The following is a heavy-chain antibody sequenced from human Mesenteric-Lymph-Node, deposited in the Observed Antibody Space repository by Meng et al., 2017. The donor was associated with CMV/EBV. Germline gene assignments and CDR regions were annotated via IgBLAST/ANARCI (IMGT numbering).Heavy chain of an antibody. V-gene: IGHV3-30*02. CDR3: ATDAHEFWSGRNWFDP. CDR2: IPYDGSNT. Sequence: GESLKISCAASGFTFSSYGMHWVRQAPGKGLEWVAFIPYDGSNTYYADSVKGRLTISRDISKNTLYLQMNSLRTEDTAVYYCATDAHEFWSGRNWFDPWGQGTLVTVSS. J-gene: IGHJ5*02. CDR1: GFTFSSYG. D-gene: IGHD3-3*01.